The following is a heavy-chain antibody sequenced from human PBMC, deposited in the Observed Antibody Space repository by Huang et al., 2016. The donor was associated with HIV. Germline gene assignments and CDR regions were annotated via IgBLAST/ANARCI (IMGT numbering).Heavy chain of an antibody. Sequence: EVQLVQSGAEVKKPGESLKISCQGSGYRFGSNWSGWVRQMPGKGLEWMGIIYTGDSDTRYSPSIQGQGTISADKSINTAYLQWSSLKASDTAMYYCARLIGSPSFYYGLDVWGQGTTVTVSS. CDR3: ARLIGSPSFYYGLDV. J-gene: IGHJ6*02. D-gene: IGHD3-10*01. CDR2: IYTGDSDT. V-gene: IGHV5-51*01. CDR1: GYRFGSNW.